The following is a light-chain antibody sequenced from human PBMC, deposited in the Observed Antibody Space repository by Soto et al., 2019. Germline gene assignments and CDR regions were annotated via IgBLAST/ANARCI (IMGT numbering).Light chain of an antibody. V-gene: IGKV1-5*01. J-gene: IGKJ1*01. CDR2: DAS. CDR3: QQYNSYSRT. CDR1: QNIRDW. Sequence: TQSPSTLSASVGDRVTITCRASQNIRDWLAWYQQKPGKAPKLLIYDASNLESGVPSRFTGSGSGTEFTLTISSLQPEDFATYYCQQYNSYSRTFGQGTKVDIK.